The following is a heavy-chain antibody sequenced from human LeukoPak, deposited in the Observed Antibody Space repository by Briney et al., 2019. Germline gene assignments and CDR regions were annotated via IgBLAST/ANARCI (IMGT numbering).Heavy chain of an antibody. CDR3: ARGAYSGYDCNY. J-gene: IGHJ4*02. CDR2: MNPNSGNT. Sequence: GASVKVSCKASGYTFTSYDINWVRQATGQGLEWMGWMNPNSGNTGYAQKFQGRVTMTRDTSISTAYMELRSLRSEDTAVYYCARGAYSGYDCNYWGQGTLVTVSS. CDR1: GYTFTSYD. D-gene: IGHD5-12*01. V-gene: IGHV1-8*01.